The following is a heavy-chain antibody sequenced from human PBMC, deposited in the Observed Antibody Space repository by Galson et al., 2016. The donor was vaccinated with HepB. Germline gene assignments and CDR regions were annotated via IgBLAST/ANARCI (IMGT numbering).Heavy chain of an antibody. V-gene: IGHV3-30*03. CDR1: GFSFSRHV. J-gene: IGHJ3*01. Sequence: LRLSCAASGFSFSRHVIHWVRQAPGRGLEWVAVMSYDEDHEYYAESVRGRFTISRDTSKSTLHLQMNNLRVDDTAVYYCARVPTPFYINDAFDVWGQGTLVTVSS. CDR3: ARVPTPFYINDAFDV. D-gene: IGHD2-15*01. CDR2: MSYDEDHE.